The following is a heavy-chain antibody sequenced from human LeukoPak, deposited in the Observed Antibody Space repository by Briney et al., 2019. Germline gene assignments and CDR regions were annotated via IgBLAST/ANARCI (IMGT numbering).Heavy chain of an antibody. J-gene: IGHJ4*02. V-gene: IGHV4-34*01. Sequence: PSETLSLTWAVDGGSFSGYYWSWIRQPPGKGMEWNGEINHSGSTNYNPSLKSRVTISVDTSKNQFSLKLSSVTAADTAVYYCARGSYYYGSGSHFDYWGQGTLVTVSS. D-gene: IGHD3-10*01. CDR1: GGSFSGYY. CDR3: ARGSYYYGSGSHFDY. CDR2: INHSGST.